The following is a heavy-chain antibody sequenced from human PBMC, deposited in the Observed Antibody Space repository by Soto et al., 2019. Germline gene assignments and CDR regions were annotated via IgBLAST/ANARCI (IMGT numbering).Heavy chain of an antibody. Sequence: QVHLVESGGGLVKPGGSLRLSCPTSGFPFNDYYMSWIRQAPGKGLEWLSHISPKSTYRNYADSVTGRFTISRDNTKSSLILQMNSLGVEDTAVYYCVRGGGGGLFEHWGQGVLVTVSS. CDR1: GFPFNDYY. CDR2: ISPKSTYR. D-gene: IGHD2-21*01. CDR3: VRGGGGGLFEH. J-gene: IGHJ4*02. V-gene: IGHV3-11*06.